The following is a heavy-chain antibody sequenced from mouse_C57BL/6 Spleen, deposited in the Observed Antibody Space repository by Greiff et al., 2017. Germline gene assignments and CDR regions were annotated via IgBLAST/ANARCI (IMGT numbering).Heavy chain of an antibody. J-gene: IGHJ2*01. V-gene: IGHV1-19*01. D-gene: IGHD1-1*01. CDR1: GYTFTDYY. CDR2: INPYNGGT. Sequence: VQLQQSGPVLVKPGASVKMSCKASGYTFTDYYMNWVKQSHGKSLEWIGVINPYNGGTSYNQKFKGKATLTVDKSSSTAYMELNSLTAEDSAVYYCARREDSVADDFDYWGQGTTLTVSS. CDR3: ARREDSVADDFDY.